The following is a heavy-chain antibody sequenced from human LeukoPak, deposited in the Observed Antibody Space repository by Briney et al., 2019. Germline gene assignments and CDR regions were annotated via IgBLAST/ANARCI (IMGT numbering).Heavy chain of an antibody. CDR2: TYYRSKWYM. Sequence: SQTLSLTCAISGDSVSANSATWNWIRQSPSRGLEWLGRTYYRSKWYMDYAVSVKSRITINPDSSMNQFSLQLNSVTPEDTALYYCARDSDAFDIWGQGTMVTVSS. V-gene: IGHV6-1*01. CDR1: GDSVSANSAT. J-gene: IGHJ3*02. CDR3: ARDSDAFDI.